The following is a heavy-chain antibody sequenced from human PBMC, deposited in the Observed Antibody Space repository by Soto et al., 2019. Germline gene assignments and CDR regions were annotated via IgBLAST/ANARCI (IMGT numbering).Heavy chain of an antibody. V-gene: IGHV3-21*01. CDR1: GFTFSSYS. Sequence: EVQLVESGGGLVKPGGSLRLSCAASGFTFSSYSMNWVRQAPGKGLEWVSSISSSSSYIYYADSVKGRFTISRDNAKNSLYLQMNSLRAEDTAVYYCARPLGYCSSTSCYGIDVWGQGTTVTVSS. D-gene: IGHD2-2*01. CDR2: ISSSSSYI. CDR3: ARPLGYCSSTSCYGIDV. J-gene: IGHJ6*02.